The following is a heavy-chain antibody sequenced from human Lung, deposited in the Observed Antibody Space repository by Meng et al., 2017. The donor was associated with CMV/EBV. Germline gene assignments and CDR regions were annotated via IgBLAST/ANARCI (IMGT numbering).Heavy chain of an antibody. CDR3: ARGEFRSSSSLYY. D-gene: IGHD6-6*01. CDR1: GFTFGDYP. V-gene: IGHV3-49*04. J-gene: IGHJ4*02. CDR2: IRNKGYGGTT. Sequence: SLRLSCTGSGFTFGDYPMTWVRQAPGKGLEWIGFIRNKGYGGTTEYAASVEGRFTISRDDSRSIAYLQMNSLKIEDTAVYFCARGEFRSSSSLYYWGQGXLVTVSS.